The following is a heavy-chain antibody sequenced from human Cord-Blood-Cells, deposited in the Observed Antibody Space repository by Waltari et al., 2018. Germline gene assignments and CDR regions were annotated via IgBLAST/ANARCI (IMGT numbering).Heavy chain of an antibody. V-gene: IGHV1-8*03. J-gene: IGHJ6*03. Sequence: QVQLVQSGAEVMKPGASVQVSCKASRYTFPSYDINWVRQATGEGLEWMGWMNPNSGNTGYAQKFQGRVTITRNTSISTAYMELSSLRSEDTAVYYCARRGSYYYYYMDVWGKGTTVTVSS. CDR1: RYTFPSYD. CDR2: MNPNSGNT. CDR3: ARRGSYYYYYMDV. D-gene: IGHD3-16*01.